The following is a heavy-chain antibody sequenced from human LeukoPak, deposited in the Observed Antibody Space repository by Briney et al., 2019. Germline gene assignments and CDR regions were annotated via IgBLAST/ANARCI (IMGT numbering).Heavy chain of an antibody. D-gene: IGHD5-18*01. CDR3: ARQVTFGYAFAYYFDY. J-gene: IGHJ4*02. V-gene: IGHV4-39*01. CDR2: IHNSEST. Sequence: SETLSLTCTVSGGSISTSSYYWGWIRQPPGKGLEWIGNIHNSESTYYNPSLKRRVTMSVDTSKNQFSLKLSSVTAADTAVYYCARQVTFGYAFAYYFDYWGQGSLVTISS. CDR1: GGSISTSSYY.